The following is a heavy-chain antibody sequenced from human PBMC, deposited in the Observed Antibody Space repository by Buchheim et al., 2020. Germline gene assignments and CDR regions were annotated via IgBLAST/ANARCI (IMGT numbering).Heavy chain of an antibody. J-gene: IGHJ4*02. Sequence: QVQLVQSGAEVKRPGASVKVSCRTSGYSFIDYYIHWVRQAPGQGLEWMGRINPNSRATDYARQFRGRVTFTRDTSINTVYLEVTGLTADDTALYYCARDRVEPTDNWGQGT. CDR3: ARDRVEPTDN. D-gene: IGHD1-26*01. V-gene: IGHV1-2*06. CDR2: INPNSRAT. CDR1: GYSFIDYY.